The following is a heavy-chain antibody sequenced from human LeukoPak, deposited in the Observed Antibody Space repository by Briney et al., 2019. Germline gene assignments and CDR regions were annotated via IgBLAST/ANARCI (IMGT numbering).Heavy chain of an antibody. CDR2: IYSGGST. Sequence: GGSLRLSCAASGFTVSSNYMSWVRQAPGKGLEWVSVIYSGGSTYYADSVKGRFTISRHSSKNTLYLQMNSLRAEDTAVYYCARAVGYEGNMYYFDYWGQGTLVTVSS. CDR1: GFTVSSNY. V-gene: IGHV3-53*04. D-gene: IGHD2-2*01. CDR3: ARAVGYEGNMYYFDY. J-gene: IGHJ4*02.